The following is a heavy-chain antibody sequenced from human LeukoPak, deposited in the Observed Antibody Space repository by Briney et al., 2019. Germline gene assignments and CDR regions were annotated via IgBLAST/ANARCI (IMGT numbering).Heavy chain of an antibody. CDR2: IYYSGST. CDR1: GGSISSYY. J-gene: IGHJ6*02. CDR3: ARVSYYYYGMDV. Sequence: SETLSLTCTVSGGSISSYYWSWIRQPPGKGLEWIGYIYYSGSTNYNPSLKSRVTISVDTSKNQFSLKLSSVTAADTAVYYCARVSYYYYGMDVWGQGTTVTVSS. V-gene: IGHV4-59*01.